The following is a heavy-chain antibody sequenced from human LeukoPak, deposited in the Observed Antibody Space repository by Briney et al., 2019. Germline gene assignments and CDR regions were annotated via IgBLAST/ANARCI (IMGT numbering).Heavy chain of an antibody. CDR3: ARDPPSSGYDNLFDY. D-gene: IGHD3-22*01. CDR2: IYYSGST. V-gene: IGHV4-39*07. CDR1: GGSISSSSYY. J-gene: IGHJ4*02. Sequence: SETLSLTCTVSGGSISSSSYYWGWIRQPPGKGLEWIGSIYYSGSTYYNPSLKSRVTISVDTSKNQFSLKLSSVTAADTAVYYCARDPPSSGYDNLFDYWGQGTLVTVSS.